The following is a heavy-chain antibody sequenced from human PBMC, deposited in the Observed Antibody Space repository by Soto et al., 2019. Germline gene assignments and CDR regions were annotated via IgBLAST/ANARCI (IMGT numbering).Heavy chain of an antibody. V-gene: IGHV3-23*01. J-gene: IGHJ4*02. CDR2: IPGTGVSI. CDR1: GFSFSGFA. Sequence: EVQLLESGGGLVQPGGSLRLSCVASGFSFSGFAMSWVRQAPGKGLVWVSSIPGTGVSIYYADSVRGRFTISRDNSKNTLYLQMSSLRAEDTARYYCAKDSIPYSSSYDLDHWGRGALVTVSS. CDR3: AKDSIPYSSSYDLDH. D-gene: IGHD6-6*01.